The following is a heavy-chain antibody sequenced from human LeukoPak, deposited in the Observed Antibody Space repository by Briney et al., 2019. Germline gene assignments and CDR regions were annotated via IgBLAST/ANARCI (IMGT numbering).Heavy chain of an antibody. CDR2: IYSSGST. V-gene: IGHV4-4*07. Sequence: SSETLSLTCTVSGGSINSYYWSWIRQPAGKGLEWIGRIYSSGSTNYNPSLKSRVSMSVDTSKNQFSLKLTSVTAADTAVYYCARGGKATVVTMWGQGILVTVSS. CDR3: ARGGKATVVTM. CDR1: GGSINSYY. J-gene: IGHJ4*02. D-gene: IGHD4-23*01.